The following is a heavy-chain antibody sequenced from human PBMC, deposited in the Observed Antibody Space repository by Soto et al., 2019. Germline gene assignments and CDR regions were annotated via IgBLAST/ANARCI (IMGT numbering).Heavy chain of an antibody. CDR3: AKETYSGPLDY. J-gene: IGHJ4*02. D-gene: IGHD2-15*01. CDR1: GFTFSSYG. Sequence: QVQLVESGGGVVQPGRSLRLSCAASGFTFSSYGMHWVRQAPGKGLEWVAAISYDGSDKYYADSVKGRFTISRDNSKNTLYLQMNSLRAEDTAVYYCAKETYSGPLDYWGQGNLVTVSS. CDR2: ISYDGSDK. V-gene: IGHV3-30*18.